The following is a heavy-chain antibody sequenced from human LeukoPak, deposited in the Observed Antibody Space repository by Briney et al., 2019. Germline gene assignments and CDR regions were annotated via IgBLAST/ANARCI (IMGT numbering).Heavy chain of an antibody. CDR2: IKQDGSTR. Sequence: PGGSLRLSCVASGFTFNTYWMTWVRQAPGKGLEWVANIKQDGSTRYYVDSVKGRFTISRDNAKNSLYLQMNSLRAEDTAVYYCARDVVDRIVGATTFDYWGQGTLVTVSS. D-gene: IGHD1-26*01. CDR1: GFTFNTYW. J-gene: IGHJ4*02. CDR3: ARDVVDRIVGATTFDY. V-gene: IGHV3-7*01.